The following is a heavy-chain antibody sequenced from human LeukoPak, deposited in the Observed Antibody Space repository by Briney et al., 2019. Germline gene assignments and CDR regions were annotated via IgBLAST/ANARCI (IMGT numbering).Heavy chain of an antibody. J-gene: IGHJ4*02. Sequence: SETLSLTCAVYGGSFSGYYWSWIRQPPGKGLEWIGEINHSGSTNYNPSLKSRVTISVDTSKNQFSLKLSSVTAADTAVYYCARQTGSGLFILPGGQGTLITVSS. D-gene: IGHD3/OR15-3a*01. CDR3: ARQTGSGLFILP. V-gene: IGHV4-34*01. CDR1: GGSFSGYY. CDR2: INHSGST.